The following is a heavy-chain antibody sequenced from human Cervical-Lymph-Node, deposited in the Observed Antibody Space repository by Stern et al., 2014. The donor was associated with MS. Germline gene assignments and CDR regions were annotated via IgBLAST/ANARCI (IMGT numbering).Heavy chain of an antibody. D-gene: IGHD6-19*01. CDR2: LIPISGQT. Sequence: QVQLVQSGAEVKKPGSSVKVSCKASGGTFNRYAFSWVRQAPGQGLEWMGGLIPISGQTAYAQKFQARVTLTADESTATAYMELRSLRSDDTAVFYCASNDSGWDNPFHFYGMDVWGQGTTVTVSS. J-gene: IGHJ6*02. CDR1: GGTFNRYA. V-gene: IGHV1-69*01. CDR3: ASNDSGWDNPFHFYGMDV.